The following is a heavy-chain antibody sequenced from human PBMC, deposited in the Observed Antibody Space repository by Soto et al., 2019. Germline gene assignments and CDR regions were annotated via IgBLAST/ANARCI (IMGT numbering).Heavy chain of an antibody. V-gene: IGHV4-59*08. CDR1: NDAIGSHS. Sequence: TLSLNCTITNDAIGSHSCKSSSQSQGKGLEWIGCIYFTGSTIYNPSLESRVTMSVDTSKNQFSLRLNSVTAADTAVYYCASFPVNPGSDSSHILDSWGQGNLVTVS. CDR2: IYFTGST. CDR3: ASFPVNPGSDSSHILDS. J-gene: IGHJ4*02. D-gene: IGHD3-22*01.